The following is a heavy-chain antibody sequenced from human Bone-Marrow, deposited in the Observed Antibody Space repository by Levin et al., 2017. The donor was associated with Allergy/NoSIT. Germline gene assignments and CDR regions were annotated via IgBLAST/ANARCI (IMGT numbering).Heavy chain of an antibody. CDR2: ISAYNGNT. CDR3: ARESSDVPGGTTYGVDAFDI. J-gene: IGHJ3*02. CDR1: GYTFTSYG. Sequence: ASVKVSCKASGYTFTSYGISWVRQAPGQGLEWMGWISAYNGNTNYAQKLQGRVTMTTDTSTSTAYMELRSLRSDDTAVYYCARESSDVPGGTTYGVDAFDIWGQGTMVTVSS. D-gene: IGHD1-1*01. V-gene: IGHV1-18*01.